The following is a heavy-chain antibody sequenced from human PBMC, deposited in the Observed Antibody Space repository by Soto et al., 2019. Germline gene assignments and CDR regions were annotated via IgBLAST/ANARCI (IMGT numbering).Heavy chain of an antibody. CDR1: GCTLSSYA. CDR3: ARDIRATEAYYYYYYGMDA. J-gene: IGHJ6*02. D-gene: IGHD3-3*02. Sequence: GGSLRRSGAACGCTLSSYAMHWFRQAQGKGREWVAGRSYDGSNKYYADSVKGRFTISGDNSKNTLYLQMNSLRAEDTAVYYCARDIRATEAYYYYYYGMDAWGQGTAVTVSS. V-gene: IGHV3-30-3*01. CDR2: RSYDGSNK.